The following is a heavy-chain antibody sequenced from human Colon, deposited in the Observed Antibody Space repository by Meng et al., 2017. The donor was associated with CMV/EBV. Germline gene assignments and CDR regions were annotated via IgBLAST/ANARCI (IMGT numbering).Heavy chain of an antibody. CDR3: AGGHFDY. Sequence: LSLTCAASGFTFSDYHMTWIRQAPGKGLEFVSYINGGGNTAIYADSVKGRFTISRDNAKNSLYLQMDSLRAEDTAVYHCAGGHFDYWGQGTLVTVSS. J-gene: IGHJ4*02. CDR1: GFTFSDYH. V-gene: IGHV3-11*01. CDR2: INGGGNTA.